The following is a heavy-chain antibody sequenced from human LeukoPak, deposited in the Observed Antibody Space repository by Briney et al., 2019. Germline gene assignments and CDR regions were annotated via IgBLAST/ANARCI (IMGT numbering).Heavy chain of an antibody. D-gene: IGHD5-18*01. CDR1: GFIFKNYG. CDR2: IEYNGATK. Sequence: GGSLRLSCAASGFIFKNYGMHWARQAPGKGLEWLAFIEYNGATKDYADSVKGRFTISRNNSKNTVSLQMNSLRAEDTALYYCAKDIRRGYNFGYDQFAYWGQGILVTVSS. V-gene: IGHV3-30*02. CDR3: AKDIRRGYNFGYDQFAY. J-gene: IGHJ4*02.